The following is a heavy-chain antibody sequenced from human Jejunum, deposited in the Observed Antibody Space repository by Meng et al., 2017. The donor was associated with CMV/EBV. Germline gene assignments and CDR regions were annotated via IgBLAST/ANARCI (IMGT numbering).Heavy chain of an antibody. D-gene: IGHD1-26*01. J-gene: IGHJ4*02. CDR2: ISGNGGNT. CDR3: AKSPGWELPFDY. CDR1: GFSFSSYA. Sequence: GFSFSSYAMSWVRQAPGKGLEWVSAISGNGGNTYYADSVKGRFTISRDNSKNTLYLQINSLRAEDTAVYYCAKSPGWELPFDYWGQGTLVTVSS. V-gene: IGHV3-23*01.